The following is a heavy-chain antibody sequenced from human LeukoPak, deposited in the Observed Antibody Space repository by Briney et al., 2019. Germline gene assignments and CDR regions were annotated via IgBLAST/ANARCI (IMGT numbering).Heavy chain of an antibody. Sequence: GGSLRLSCAASGFTFSSYEMNWVRQAPGKGLEWVSYISSSGSTIYYADSVKGRFTISRDNAKNSLYLQMNSLRAEDTAVYYCARAYRGYSYGFFDYWGQGTLVTVSS. D-gene: IGHD5-18*01. CDR2: ISSSGSTI. V-gene: IGHV3-48*03. J-gene: IGHJ4*02. CDR1: GFTFSSYE. CDR3: ARAYRGYSYGFFDY.